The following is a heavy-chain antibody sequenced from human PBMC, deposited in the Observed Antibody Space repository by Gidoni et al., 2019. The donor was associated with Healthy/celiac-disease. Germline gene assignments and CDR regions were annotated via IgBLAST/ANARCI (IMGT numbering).Heavy chain of an antibody. J-gene: IGHJ3*02. D-gene: IGHD2-2*02. Sequence: QVQLQQWGAGLLKPSETVYLTCVVYGGSFSGYYWSWIRQPPGKGLEWIGEISHSGNTNYNPSLNSRVTISVDTSKNQFSLKLSSVTAADTAVYYCATSVVVPAAIIDIWGQGTMVTVSS. CDR3: ATSVVVPAAIIDI. CDR2: ISHSGNT. CDR1: GGSFSGYY. V-gene: IGHV4-34*01.